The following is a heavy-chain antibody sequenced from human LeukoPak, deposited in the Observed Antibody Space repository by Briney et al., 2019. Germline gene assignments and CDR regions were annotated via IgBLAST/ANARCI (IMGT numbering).Heavy chain of an antibody. J-gene: IGHJ4*02. CDR3: ARDFSTTTGNDDY. D-gene: IGHD1-1*01. Sequence: GASVKVSCKASGYTFTGYYMHWVRQAPGQGLEWMGWINPNSGGTNYAQKFQGRVTMTRDTSISTAYMELSRLRSDDTAVYYCARDFSTTTGNDDYWGQGTLVTVSS. CDR1: GYTFTGYY. CDR2: INPNSGGT. V-gene: IGHV1-2*02.